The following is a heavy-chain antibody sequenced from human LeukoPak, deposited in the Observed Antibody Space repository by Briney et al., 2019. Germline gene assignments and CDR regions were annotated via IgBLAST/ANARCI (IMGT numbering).Heavy chain of an antibody. D-gene: IGHD6-13*01. J-gene: IGHJ4*02. CDR2: INHSGST. V-gene: IGHV4-38-2*01. CDR1: GYSNSGGYY. CDR3: ARSLGYSSLDY. Sequence: PSETLSLTCAVSGYSNSGGYYLGSVRQPPGKGLEWIGSINHSGSTYYNPSLKSRVTISVDTSKNQFSLKLTSVTAADTGMYYCARSLGYSSLDYWGQGTLLTVSS.